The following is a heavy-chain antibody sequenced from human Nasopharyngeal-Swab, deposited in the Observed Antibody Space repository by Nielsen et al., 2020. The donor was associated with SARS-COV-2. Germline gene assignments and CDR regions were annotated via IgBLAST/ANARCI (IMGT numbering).Heavy chain of an antibody. D-gene: IGHD2-15*01. CDR3: ARDRAVAATPYYYYYYMDV. CDR2: ISYDGSNK. Sequence: WIRQPPGKGLEWVAVISYDGSNKYYADSVKGRFTISRDNSKNTRDLQMNSLRAEDTAVYYCARDRAVAATPYYYYYYMDVWGKGTTVTVSS. J-gene: IGHJ6*03. V-gene: IGHV3-30-3*01.